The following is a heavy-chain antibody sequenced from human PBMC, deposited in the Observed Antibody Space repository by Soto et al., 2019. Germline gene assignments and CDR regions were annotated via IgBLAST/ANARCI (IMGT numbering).Heavy chain of an antibody. CDR2: ISGSGGST. CDR3: ANVPAAPAYNWFDP. CDR1: GFTFSNYA. Sequence: EVQLLESGGGLVQPGGSLRLSCAASGFTFSNYAMSWVRQAPGKGLEWVSGISGSGGSTYYADSVKGRFTISRDNSKNTLYLQMNSLRAEDTAVYYRANVPAAPAYNWFDPWGQGTLVTVSS. D-gene: IGHD2-2*01. J-gene: IGHJ5*02. V-gene: IGHV3-23*01.